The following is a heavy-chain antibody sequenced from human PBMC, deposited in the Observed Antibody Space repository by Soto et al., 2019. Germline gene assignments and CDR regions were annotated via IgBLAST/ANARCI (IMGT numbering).Heavy chain of an antibody. CDR3: ARDDEGGSDCDLGS. D-gene: IGHD1-26*01. V-gene: IGHV3-30-3*01. Sequence: QVQLVESGGGVVQPGRSLRLSCAVSGFTLSSHAMHWVRQAPGKGLEWVALILSDGSNKYYADSVKGRFTTSRDNSKNTMYLQMNSLSVEDTAVYYCARDDEGGSDCDLGSWGQGALVTVSS. CDR1: GFTLSSHA. CDR2: ILSDGSNK. J-gene: IGHJ4*02.